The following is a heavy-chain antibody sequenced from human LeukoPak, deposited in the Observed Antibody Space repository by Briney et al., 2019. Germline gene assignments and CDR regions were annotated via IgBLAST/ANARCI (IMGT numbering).Heavy chain of an antibody. V-gene: IGHV4-59*13. CDR3: ARAGYCSGPTCHTSRPVYNWFDP. CDR1: GVSISSYY. D-gene: IGHD2-15*01. CDR2: VYYSGNTNYN. Sequence: SETLSLTCSVSGVSISSYYWTWVRQPPGKGLECVGYVYYSGNTNYNNYNPSLKSRVTISMDTSKTQFSLKLTSVPAADTAMYYCARAGYCSGPTCHTSRPVYNWFDPWGQGTQVTVSS. J-gene: IGHJ5*02.